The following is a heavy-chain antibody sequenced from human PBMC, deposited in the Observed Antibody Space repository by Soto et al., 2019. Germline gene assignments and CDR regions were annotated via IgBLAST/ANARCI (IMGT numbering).Heavy chain of an antibody. CDR1: GGTFSSYA. J-gene: IGHJ5*02. D-gene: IGHD2-15*01. Sequence: SVKVSCKASGGTFSSYAISWGRQAPVQGLEWMGGIIPIFGTANYAQKFQGRVTITADESTSTAYMELSSLRSEDTAVYYCARDIVVVVAAPGWFDPWGQGTLVTVSS. CDR2: IIPIFGTA. V-gene: IGHV1-69*01. CDR3: ARDIVVVVAAPGWFDP.